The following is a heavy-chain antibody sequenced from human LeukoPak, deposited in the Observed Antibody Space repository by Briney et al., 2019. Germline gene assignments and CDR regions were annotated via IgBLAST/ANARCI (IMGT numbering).Heavy chain of an antibody. CDR1: GFNFNNYN. Sequence: GGSLRLSCAASGFNFNNYNMNWVRQAPGKGLEWVSYITLSSSTTYYADSVKGRFTISRDNAKNSLYLQMNSLRAEDTAVYYCARRLRRNYFDYWGQGTLVTASS. J-gene: IGHJ4*02. V-gene: IGHV3-48*04. CDR2: ITLSSSTT. D-gene: IGHD4-17*01. CDR3: ARRLRRNYFDY.